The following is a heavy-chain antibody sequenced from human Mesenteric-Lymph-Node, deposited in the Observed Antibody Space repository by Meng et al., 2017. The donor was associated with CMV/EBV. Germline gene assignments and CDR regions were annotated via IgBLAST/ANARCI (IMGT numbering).Heavy chain of an antibody. CDR1: GFTVSSNY. CDR2: ISSSSSYI. D-gene: IGHD6-13*01. Sequence: GESLKISCAASGFTVSSNYMSWVRQAPGKGLEWVSSISSSSSYIYYADSVKGRFTISRDNAKNSLYLQMNSLRAEDTAVYYCARTYSSSWYYFDYWGQGTLVTVSS. CDR3: ARTYSSSWYYFDY. V-gene: IGHV3-21*01. J-gene: IGHJ4*02.